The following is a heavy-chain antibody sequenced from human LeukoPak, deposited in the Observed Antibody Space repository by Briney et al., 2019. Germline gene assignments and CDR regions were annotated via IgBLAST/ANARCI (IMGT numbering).Heavy chain of an antibody. D-gene: IGHD3-16*01. CDR1: GYTLTELS. Sequence: ASGTVSFTVSGYTLTELSMHWVRQAQGKGQERMGGFDPEDDETIYAQKFQGRVTMTKDTSTDTAYMELSSLRSEDTAVYYCTTDLGYIWSRTPVWGQGTLVTVSS. CDR3: TTDLGYIWSRTPV. CDR2: FDPEDDET. J-gene: IGHJ4*02. V-gene: IGHV1-24*01.